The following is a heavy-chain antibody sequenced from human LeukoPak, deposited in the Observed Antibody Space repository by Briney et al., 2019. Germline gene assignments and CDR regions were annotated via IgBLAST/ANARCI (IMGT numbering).Heavy chain of an antibody. CDR1: GFTFSDYV. CDR2: ISGSGGST. J-gene: IGHJ4*02. Sequence: GGSLRLSCTASGFTFSDYVMSWVRQAPGKGLEWVSAISGSGGSTYYADSVKGRFTISRDNSKNTLYLQMNSLRAEDTAVYYCAKDGRGLWFGESDYWGQGTLVTVSS. V-gene: IGHV3-23*01. D-gene: IGHD3-10*01. CDR3: AKDGRGLWFGESDY.